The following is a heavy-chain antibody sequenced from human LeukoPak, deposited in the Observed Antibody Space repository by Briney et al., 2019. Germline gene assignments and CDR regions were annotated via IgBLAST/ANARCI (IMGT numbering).Heavy chain of an antibody. CDR1: GGTFSSSA. CDR2: IIPIFGTA. D-gene: IGHD3-3*01. CDR3: ARHTIFGVVPFDY. J-gene: IGHJ4*02. Sequence: SVKVSCKASGGTFSSSAISWVRQAPGQGLEWMGGIIPIFGTANYAQKFQGRVTITADESTSTAYMELSSLRSEDTAVYYCARHTIFGVVPFDYWGQGTLVTVSS. V-gene: IGHV1-69*01.